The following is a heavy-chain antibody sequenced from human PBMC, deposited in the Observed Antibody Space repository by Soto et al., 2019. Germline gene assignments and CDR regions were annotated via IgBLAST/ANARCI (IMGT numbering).Heavy chain of an antibody. Sequence: ASVKVSCKASGYTFTSYGISWVRQAPGQGLEWMGWISAYNGNTNYAQKLQGRVTMTTDTSTSTAYMELRSLRSDDTAVYYCARMVTADYDFWSGYFTPYYYYYGMDVWGQGTTVTVSS. D-gene: IGHD3-3*01. CDR2: ISAYNGNT. J-gene: IGHJ6*02. V-gene: IGHV1-18*01. CDR3: ARMVTADYDFWSGYFTPYYYYYGMDV. CDR1: GYTFTSYG.